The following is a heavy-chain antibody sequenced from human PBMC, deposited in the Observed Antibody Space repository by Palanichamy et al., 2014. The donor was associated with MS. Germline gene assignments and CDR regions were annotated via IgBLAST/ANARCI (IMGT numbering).Heavy chain of an antibody. J-gene: IGHJ2*01. CDR2: IYYSGCT. D-gene: IGHD3-10*01. V-gene: IGHV4-59*01. CDR1: GGSISSYY. CDR3: ARVAPDSGSPLSYFDL. Sequence: VQLQESGPGLVKPSETLSLTCTVSGGSISSYYWSWIRQPPGKGLEWIGYIYYSGCTNYNPSLKSRVTISVDTSKNQFSLKLSSVTAADTAVYYCARVAPDSGSPLSYFDLWGRGTLVTVS.